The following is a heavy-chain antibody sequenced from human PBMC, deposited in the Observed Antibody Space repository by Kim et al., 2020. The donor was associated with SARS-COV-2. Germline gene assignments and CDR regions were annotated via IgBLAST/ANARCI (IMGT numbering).Heavy chain of an antibody. D-gene: IGHD3-10*01. J-gene: IGHJ6*02. CDR2: ISYDGSNK. Sequence: GGSLRLSCAASGFTFTNYGIHWVRQAPGKGLEWVAVISYDGSNKYYADSVKGRFTISRDNSKNTLFLQMNSLRAEDTALYYCAKDSYVSGTYYIHSFYYSRDVWGQGTTVTVSS. V-gene: IGHV3-30*18. CDR1: GFTFTNYG. CDR3: AKDSYVSGTYYIHSFYYSRDV.